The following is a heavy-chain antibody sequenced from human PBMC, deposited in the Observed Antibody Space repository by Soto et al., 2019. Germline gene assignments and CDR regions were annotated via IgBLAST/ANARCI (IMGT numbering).Heavy chain of an antibody. Sequence: QVQLVQSGAEVKKPGASVKVSCKASGYTFTSYAMHWVRQAPGQRLEWMGWINAGNGNTKYSQKFQRRVTITRDTSASTAYMELSSLRSEDTAVYYCARGRPPYCSGGSCSTRGVLRWFDPWGQGTLVTVSS. J-gene: IGHJ5*02. V-gene: IGHV1-3*01. D-gene: IGHD2-15*01. CDR3: ARGRPPYCSGGSCSTRGVLRWFDP. CDR2: INAGNGNT. CDR1: GYTFTSYA.